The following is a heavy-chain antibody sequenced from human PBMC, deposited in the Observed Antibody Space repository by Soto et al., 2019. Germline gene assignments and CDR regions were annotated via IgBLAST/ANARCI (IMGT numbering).Heavy chain of an antibody. V-gene: IGHV1-69*13. D-gene: IGHD3-16*01. J-gene: IGHJ4*02. CDR2: IIPFFGTA. Sequence: SVKVSCKTSGGTFSTFGISWVRQAPGQGLEWMGGIIPFFGTAEYSQKFEDRITITADESTNTVYMDLRSLTPEDTAIYYCARTAPMDAGGKYYYDFWGQGALVTVSS. CDR3: ARTAPMDAGGKYYYDF. CDR1: GGTFSTFG.